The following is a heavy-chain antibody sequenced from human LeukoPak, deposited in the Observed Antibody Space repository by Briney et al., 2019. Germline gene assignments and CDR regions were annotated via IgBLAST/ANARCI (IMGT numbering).Heavy chain of an antibody. CDR1: GFTFSSYS. J-gene: IGHJ6*02. D-gene: IGHD2-15*01. Sequence: GGSLRLSCAASGFTFSSYSMNWVRQAPGKGLEWVSSISSSSSYIYYADSVKGRFTISRDNAENSLYLQMNSLRAEDTAVYYCARIVGYCSGGSCYDYYGMDVWGQGTTVTVSS. V-gene: IGHV3-21*01. CDR2: ISSSSSYI. CDR3: ARIVGYCSGGSCYDYYGMDV.